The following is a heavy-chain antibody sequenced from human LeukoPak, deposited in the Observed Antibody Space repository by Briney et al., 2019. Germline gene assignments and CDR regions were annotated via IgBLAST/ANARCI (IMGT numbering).Heavy chain of an antibody. J-gene: IGHJ3*02. V-gene: IGHV4-59*01. Sequence: PSETLSLTCTVSGGSINNYYWSWVRQPPGAGLEWLAYIYYTGSTNYNPSLKSRVTISVHTSKNQFSLKLSSVTAADTAVYYCARDHPQGDYYDSSRAFDIWGQGTMVTVSS. D-gene: IGHD3-22*01. CDR3: ARDHPQGDYYDSSRAFDI. CDR1: GGSINNYY. CDR2: IYYTGST.